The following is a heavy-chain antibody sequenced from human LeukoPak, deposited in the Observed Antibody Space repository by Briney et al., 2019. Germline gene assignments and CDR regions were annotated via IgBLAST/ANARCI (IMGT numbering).Heavy chain of an antibody. CDR3: ARGVTMIVVGGYFDY. J-gene: IGHJ4*02. CDR1: GGTFISYA. D-gene: IGHD3-22*01. Sequence: SVKVSCKASGGTFISYAISWVRQAPGQGLEWMGGIIPIFGTANYAQKFQGGVTITADESTSTAYMELSSLRSEDTAVYYCARGVTMIVVGGYFDYWGQGTLVTVSS. CDR2: IIPIFGTA. V-gene: IGHV1-69*13.